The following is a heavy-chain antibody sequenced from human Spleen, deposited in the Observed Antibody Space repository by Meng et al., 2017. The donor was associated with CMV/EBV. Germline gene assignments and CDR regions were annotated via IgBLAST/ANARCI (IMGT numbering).Heavy chain of an antibody. D-gene: IGHD5-18*01. CDR3: ARDFRYSYGYVDSFYYYGMDV. CDR2: ISSSSSTI. Sequence: GGSLRLSCAASGFTFSSYSMNWVRQAPGKGLEWVSYISSSSSTIYYADSVKGRFTISRDNAKNSLYLQMNSLRAEDTAVYYCARDFRYSYGYVDSFYYYGMDVWGQGTTVTVSS. J-gene: IGHJ6*02. CDR1: GFTFSSYS. V-gene: IGHV3-48*04.